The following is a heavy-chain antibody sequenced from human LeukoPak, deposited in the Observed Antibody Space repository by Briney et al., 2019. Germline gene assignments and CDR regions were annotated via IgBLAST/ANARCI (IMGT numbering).Heavy chain of an antibody. Sequence: PSETLSLTCIVSGYSFRSDSFWGWIRQAPGKGLEWVGTIHEGGRTFYNPSLKGRVTISIDTPKKQFSLDVRSVTAADTAVYYCARASRPTNSWFDPWGQGTLVTVSS. CDR2: IHEGGRT. J-gene: IGHJ5*02. CDR3: ARASRPTNSWFDP. V-gene: IGHV4-38-2*02. CDR1: GYSFRSDSF. D-gene: IGHD6-6*01.